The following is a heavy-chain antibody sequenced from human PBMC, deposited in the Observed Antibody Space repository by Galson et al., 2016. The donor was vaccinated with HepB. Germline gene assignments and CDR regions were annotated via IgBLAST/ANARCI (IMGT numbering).Heavy chain of an antibody. Sequence: SLRLSCAASGFTLINYAMHWVRQAPGKGLEYVSTISTNGGYTNYADSVKGRFTISRDNSKNTLYLQMSSLRSEDTAVYYCVNGGYYDRKGFDYWGQGTLVTVSS. D-gene: IGHD3-22*01. CDR2: ISTNGGYT. V-gene: IGHV3-64D*06. CDR3: VNGGYYDRKGFDY. CDR1: GFTLINYA. J-gene: IGHJ4*02.